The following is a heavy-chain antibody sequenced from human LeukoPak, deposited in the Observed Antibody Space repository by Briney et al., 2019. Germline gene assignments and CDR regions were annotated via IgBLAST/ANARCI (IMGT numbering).Heavy chain of an antibody. Sequence: PSETLSLTCTVSGGSISGSSYYWGWIRQSPGKGLEWIGSTYYSGSTYYNPSLKSRVTISVDTSKNQFSLKLSSVTATDTAVYYCARDCSGGSCYGAFDIWGQGTMVTVSS. CDR1: GGSISGSSYY. D-gene: IGHD2-15*01. CDR3: ARDCSGGSCYGAFDI. V-gene: IGHV4-39*02. J-gene: IGHJ3*02. CDR2: TYYSGST.